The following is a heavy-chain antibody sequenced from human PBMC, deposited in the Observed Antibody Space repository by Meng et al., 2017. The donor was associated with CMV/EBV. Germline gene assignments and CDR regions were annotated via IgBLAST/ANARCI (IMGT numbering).Heavy chain of an antibody. Sequence: ASVKVSCKASGYTFTGYYMHWVRQAPGQGLEWMGIINPSGGSTSYAQKFQGRVTMTRDTSTSTVYMELSSLRSEDTAVYYCASPLNLHRGAFDIWGQGTMVTVSS. CDR3: ASPLNLHRGAFDI. CDR1: GYTFTGYY. V-gene: IGHV1-46*01. D-gene: IGHD3-10*01. CDR2: INPSGGST. J-gene: IGHJ3*02.